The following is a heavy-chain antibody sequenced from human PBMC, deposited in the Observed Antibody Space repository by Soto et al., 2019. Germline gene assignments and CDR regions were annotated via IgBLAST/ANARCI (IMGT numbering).Heavy chain of an antibody. CDR3: AKVKDQYRSSSAFDY. V-gene: IGHV3-23*01. J-gene: IGHJ4*02. D-gene: IGHD1-26*01. Sequence: EVQLLESGGGLVQPGGSLRLSCAASGFTFSSDAMSWVRQAPGKGLEWVSAISSSGGSTYYADSVKGRFTISRDNSKNTLYLQMNSPRAEDTAVYYCAKVKDQYRSSSAFDYWGQGTLVTVSS. CDR2: ISSSGGST. CDR1: GFTFSSDA.